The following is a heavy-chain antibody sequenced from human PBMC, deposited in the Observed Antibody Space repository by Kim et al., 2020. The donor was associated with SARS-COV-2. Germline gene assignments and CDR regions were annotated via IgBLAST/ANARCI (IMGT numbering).Heavy chain of an antibody. J-gene: IGHJ3*02. D-gene: IGHD6-13*01. V-gene: IGHV4-34*01. Sequence: LKSRVTISVDTSKNQFSLKRSAVTAADTAVYYCARGRVVSSTTSCHAFDIWGQGTMVTVSS. CDR3: ARGRVVSSTTSCHAFDI.